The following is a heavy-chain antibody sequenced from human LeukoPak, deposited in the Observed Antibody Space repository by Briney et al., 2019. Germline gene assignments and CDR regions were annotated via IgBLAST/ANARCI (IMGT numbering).Heavy chain of an antibody. J-gene: IGHJ5*02. CDR1: GYSISSGYY. CDR3: ARGGQYSGSYPNWFDP. CDR2: IYHSGST. V-gene: IGHV4-38-2*02. D-gene: IGHD1-26*01. Sequence: PSETLSLTCTVSGYSISSGYYWGWIRQPPGKGLEWIGSIYHSGSTYYSPSLKSRVTISVDTSKNQFSLKLSSVTAADTAVYYCARGGQYSGSYPNWFDPWGQGTLVTVSS.